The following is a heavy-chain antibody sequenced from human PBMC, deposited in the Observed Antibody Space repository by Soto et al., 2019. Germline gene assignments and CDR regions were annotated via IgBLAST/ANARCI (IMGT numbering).Heavy chain of an antibody. J-gene: IGHJ6*02. CDR1: GFTVSSNY. D-gene: IGHD3-10*01. CDR2: IYSGGST. CDR3: ARDLLWFGELSHYYYYGMDV. Sequence: EVQLVETGGGLIQPGGSLRLSCAASGFTVSSNYMSWVRQAPGKGLEWVSVIYSGGSTYYADSVKGRFTISRDNSKNTLYLQMNSLRAEDTAVYYCARDLLWFGELSHYYYYGMDVWGQGTTVTVSS. V-gene: IGHV3-53*02.